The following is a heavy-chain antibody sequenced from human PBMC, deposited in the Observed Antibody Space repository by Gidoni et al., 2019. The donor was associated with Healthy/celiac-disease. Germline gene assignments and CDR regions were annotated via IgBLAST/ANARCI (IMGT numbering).Heavy chain of an antibody. CDR1: GFTFSSYS. Sequence: EVQLVESGGGLVKPGGSLRLSRAASGFTFSSYSMNWVRQAPGKGLEWVSSISSSSSYIYYADSVKGRFTISRDNAKNSLYLQMNSLRAEDTAVYYCARDLGQLGGSNEFDYWGQGTLVTVSS. V-gene: IGHV3-21*01. CDR2: ISSSSSYI. J-gene: IGHJ4*02. CDR3: ARDLGQLGGSNEFDY. D-gene: IGHD1-26*01.